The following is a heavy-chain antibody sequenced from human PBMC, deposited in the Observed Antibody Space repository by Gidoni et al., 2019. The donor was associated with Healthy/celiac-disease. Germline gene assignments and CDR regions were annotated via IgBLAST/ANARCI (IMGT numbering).Heavy chain of an antibody. Sequence: EVQLVESGGGLVQPGGSLRLSCAASGFTVSSNYMSWVRQAPGKGLEWVSVIYSGGSTYYADSVKGRFTISRDNSKNTLYLQMNSLRAEDTAVYYCARAYEQFHYGMDVWGQGTTVTVSS. CDR2: IYSGGST. V-gene: IGHV3-66*02. J-gene: IGHJ6*02. CDR1: GFTVSSNY. D-gene: IGHD5-12*01. CDR3: ARAYEQFHYGMDV.